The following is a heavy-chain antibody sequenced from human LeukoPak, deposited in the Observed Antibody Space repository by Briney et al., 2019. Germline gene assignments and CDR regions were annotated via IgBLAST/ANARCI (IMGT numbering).Heavy chain of an antibody. D-gene: IGHD3-10*01. CDR3: ARVPTRYGSGSYAEYYFDY. Sequence: GGSLRLSCEASGFTFSNYSMNWVRQAPGKGLEWVSYIRSRDRTIYYADSVKGRFTISTDNAENSLYLQMNSLRTEDTAVYYCARVPTRYGSGSYAEYYFDYWGQGTLVTVSS. V-gene: IGHV3-48*01. CDR2: IRSRDRTI. J-gene: IGHJ4*02. CDR1: GFTFSNYS.